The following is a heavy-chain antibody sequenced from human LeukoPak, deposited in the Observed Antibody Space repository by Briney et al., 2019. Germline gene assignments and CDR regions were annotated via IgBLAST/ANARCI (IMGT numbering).Heavy chain of an antibody. CDR1: GFTFSSYG. CDR3: ARESGDYGDLRVYNWFDP. D-gene: IGHD4-17*01. V-gene: IGHV3-33*01. J-gene: IGHJ5*02. Sequence: GGSLRLSCAASGFTFSSYGMHWVRQAPGKGLEWVAVIWYDGSNKYYADSVKGRFTTSRDNSKNTLYLQMNSLRAEDTAVYYCARESGDYGDLRVYNWFDPWGQGTLVTVSS. CDR2: IWYDGSNK.